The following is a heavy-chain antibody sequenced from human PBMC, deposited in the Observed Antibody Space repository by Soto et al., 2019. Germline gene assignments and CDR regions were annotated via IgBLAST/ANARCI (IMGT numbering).Heavy chain of an antibody. V-gene: IGHV4-59*08. J-gene: IGHJ6*02. Sequence: QVQLQESGPRLVKPSETLSLTCTVSGGSLRSYYCSWFRQPPGKGLEWVGYINYSGGTFYNPSLKSRVTMSVDTSNNQYSMMVNSVTATDTAVYYCARQGFGELHGLVDVWCQGATVTDSS. CDR2: INYSGGT. CDR1: GGSLRSYY. D-gene: IGHD3-10*01. CDR3: ARQGFGELHGLVDV.